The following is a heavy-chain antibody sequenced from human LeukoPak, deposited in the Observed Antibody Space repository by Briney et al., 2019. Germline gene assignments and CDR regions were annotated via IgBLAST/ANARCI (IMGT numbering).Heavy chain of an antibody. J-gene: IGHJ3*02. CDR3: ARVYYPLIVGAYDAFDI. V-gene: IGHV3-7*01. CDR1: GFTFSSYW. Sequence: GGSLRLSCAASGFTFSSYWMSWVRQAPGKGLEWVANIKQDGSEKYYVDSVKSRFTISRDNAKNSLYLQMNSLRAEDTAVYYCARVYYPLIVGAYDAFDIWGQGTMVTVSS. D-gene: IGHD1-26*01. CDR2: IKQDGSEK.